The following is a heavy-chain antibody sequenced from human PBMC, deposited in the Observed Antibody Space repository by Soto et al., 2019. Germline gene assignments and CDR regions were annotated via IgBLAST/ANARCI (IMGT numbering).Heavy chain of an antibody. CDR2: SIPILGIA. CDR3: ARGYGSGSYGAFDI. D-gene: IGHD3-10*01. CDR1: GGTFSSYT. Sequence: QVQLVQSGAEVKKPGSSVKVSCKASGGTFSSYTISWVRQAPGQGLEWMGRSIPILGIANYAQKFQGRVTITADKSTSTAYMELSSLRSEDTAVYYCARGYGSGSYGAFDIWGQGTMVTVSS. V-gene: IGHV1-69*02. J-gene: IGHJ3*02.